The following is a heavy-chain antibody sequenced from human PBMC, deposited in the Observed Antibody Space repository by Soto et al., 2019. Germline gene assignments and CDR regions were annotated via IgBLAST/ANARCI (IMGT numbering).Heavy chain of an antibody. CDR2: IYYSGST. CDR3: ARVRHNELWSGYYNSYYSYMDV. D-gene: IGHD3-3*01. V-gene: IGHV4-59*01. J-gene: IGHJ6*03. Sequence: PSETLSLTCTVSGRSISSYYWSWIRQPPGKGLEWIGYIYYSGSTNYNPSLKSRVTISVDTSKNQCSLKLSSVSAAATAVYYCARVRHNELWSGYYNSYYSYMDVWGKGTTVPVSS. CDR1: GRSISSYY.